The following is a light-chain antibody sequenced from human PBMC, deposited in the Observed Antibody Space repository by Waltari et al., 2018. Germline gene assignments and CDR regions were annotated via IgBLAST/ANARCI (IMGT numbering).Light chain of an antibody. Sequence: EIVMTQSPATLSMSPGERATLSCRASQSISTNLAWYQQRPGQAPRLRIYDTSTRATGIPVKFIGSGSGTEFTLTISDLQPEDFAVYYCQQYNNWPPLYTFGQGTKLDIK. CDR1: QSISTN. CDR3: QQYNNWPPLYT. V-gene: IGKV3-15*01. J-gene: IGKJ2*01. CDR2: DTS.